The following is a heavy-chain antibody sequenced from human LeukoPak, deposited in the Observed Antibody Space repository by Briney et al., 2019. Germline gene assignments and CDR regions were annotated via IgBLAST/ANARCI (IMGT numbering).Heavy chain of an antibody. J-gene: IGHJ4*02. CDR2: IDSSGGYM. CDR1: GFTFNTYS. V-gene: IGHV3-21*06. CDR3: LRGDRRDY. Sequence: GSLRLSCEASGFTFNTYSMNWARQAPGKGLEWVSSIDSSGGYMFYADSVKGRFIISSDNAKDSLYLQMNSLRVEDTAVYYCLRGDRRDYWGQGTLVTVSS.